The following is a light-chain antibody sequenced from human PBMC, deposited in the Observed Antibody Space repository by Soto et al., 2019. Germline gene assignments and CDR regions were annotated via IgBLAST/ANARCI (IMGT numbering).Light chain of an antibody. J-gene: IGKJ5*01. CDR2: DAS. V-gene: IGKV3-11*01. CDR3: QQRSNGPPVT. CDR1: QSVSSY. Sequence: EIVLTQSPATLSSSPGERATLSCRASQSVSSYLAWYQQKPGQAPRLLIYDASNRATGIPARFSGSGSGTDFTLTISSLEPEDFAVYYCQQRSNGPPVTFGQGTRLEIK.